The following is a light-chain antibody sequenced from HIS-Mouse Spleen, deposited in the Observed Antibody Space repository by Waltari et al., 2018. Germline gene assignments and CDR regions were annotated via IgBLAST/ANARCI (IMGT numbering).Light chain of an antibody. J-gene: IGLJ2*01. CDR2: DVS. CDR3: CSYAGSYTLV. V-gene: IGLV2-11*01. CDR1: SSDVGGYNY. Sequence: QSALTQPRSVSGPPGQSLPIPCTGTSSDVGGYNYVSWYQPHPGKAPKRMIYDVSKRPSGVPDRFSGSKSGNTASLTISGLQAEDEADYYCCSYAGSYTLVFGGGTKLTVL.